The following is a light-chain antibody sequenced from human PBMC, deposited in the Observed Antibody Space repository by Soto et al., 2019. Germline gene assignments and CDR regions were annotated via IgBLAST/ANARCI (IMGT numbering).Light chain of an antibody. CDR3: QSYDNSLNHVV. Sequence: QSVLTQPPSVSGAPGQRVTIPCTGSSSNIGSFYYVHWYQQLPGTVPKLLIYGDNNRPSGVPDRFSGYKSGTAASLAITGLQAEDEADYYCQSYDNSLNHVVFGGGTKLTVL. CDR1: SSNIGSFYY. V-gene: IGLV1-40*01. J-gene: IGLJ2*01. CDR2: GDN.